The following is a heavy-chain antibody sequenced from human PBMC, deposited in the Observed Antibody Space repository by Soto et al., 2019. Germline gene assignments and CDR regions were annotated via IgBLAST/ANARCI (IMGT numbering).Heavy chain of an antibody. CDR2: INPNSGGT. CDR3: ASGGCSGGSCYWYYFDY. D-gene: IGHD2-15*01. CDR1: GYTFTGYY. J-gene: IGHJ4*02. V-gene: IGHV1-2*02. Sequence: ASVKVSCKASGYTFTGYYMHWVRQAPGPGLEWMGWINPNSGGTNYAQKFQGRVTMTRDTSISTAYMELSRLRSDDTAVYYCASGGCSGGSCYWYYFDYWGQGTLVTVSS.